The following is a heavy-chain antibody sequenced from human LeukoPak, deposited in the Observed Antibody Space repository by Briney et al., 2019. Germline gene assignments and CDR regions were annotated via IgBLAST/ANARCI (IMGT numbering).Heavy chain of an antibody. Sequence: GASVKVSCKASGYTFTGYYMHWVRQAPGQGLEWMGWINPNSGGTNYAQKFQGRVTMTRDTSISTAYMELSRLRSDDTAVYYCARAHTTVTYYYYYYMDVWGKGTTVTVSS. CDR3: ARAHTTVTYYYYYYMDV. J-gene: IGHJ6*03. V-gene: IGHV1-2*02. D-gene: IGHD4-17*01. CDR2: INPNSGGT. CDR1: GYTFTGYY.